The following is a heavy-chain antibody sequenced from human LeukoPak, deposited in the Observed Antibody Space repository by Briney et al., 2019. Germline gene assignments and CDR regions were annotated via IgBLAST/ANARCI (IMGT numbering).Heavy chain of an antibody. V-gene: IGHV3-9*01. CDR3: AKDSAAIGSGSYAFDI. CDR1: GFTFDDYA. CDR2: ISWNSGSV. Sequence: GGSLRLSCAASGFTFDDYAMHWVRQAPGKGLEWVSGISWNSGSVGYADSVKGRFTISRDNAKNSLYLQMNSLRAEDTALYYCAKDSAAIGSGSYAFDIWGQGTMVTVSS. D-gene: IGHD3-10*01. J-gene: IGHJ3*02.